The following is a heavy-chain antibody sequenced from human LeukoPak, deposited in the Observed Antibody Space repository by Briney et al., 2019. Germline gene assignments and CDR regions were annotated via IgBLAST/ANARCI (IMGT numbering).Heavy chain of an antibody. J-gene: IGHJ3*02. Sequence: SETLSLTCSVSGGSINSYYWNWIRQSPGKGLEWIGSIYYSGSSNVNPSLKSRVSISVDTPSNQFSLRLTSVSAGDTATYYCARGGWSEDDALDIWGQGTMVIVSS. D-gene: IGHD3-3*01. CDR1: GGSINSYY. V-gene: IGHV4-59*01. CDR2: IYYSGSS. CDR3: ARGGWSEDDALDI.